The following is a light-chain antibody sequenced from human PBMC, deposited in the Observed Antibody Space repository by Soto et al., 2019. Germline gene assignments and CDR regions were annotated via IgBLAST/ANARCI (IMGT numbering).Light chain of an antibody. J-gene: IGLJ2*01. Sequence: QSVLTQPPSVSGAPGQRVTISCTGSSSNTGAGYDVHWYQQLPGTAPKLLIYGNTNRPSGVPDRFSGSKSGTSASLAITGLLAEDEADYYCQSYDSSLSGYVVFGGGTKLTVL. CDR3: QSYDSSLSGYVV. CDR2: GNT. V-gene: IGLV1-40*01. CDR1: SSNTGAGYD.